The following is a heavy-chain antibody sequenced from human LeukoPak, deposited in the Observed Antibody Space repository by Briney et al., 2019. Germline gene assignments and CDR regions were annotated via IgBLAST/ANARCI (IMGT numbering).Heavy chain of an antibody. CDR3: ATYRQVLLPFES. J-gene: IGHJ4*02. V-gene: IGHV3-23*01. Sequence: GGSLRLSCAASGLTFGNYAMTWVRQAPGKGLEWVSSIFPSGGEIHYADSVRGRFTISRGNSKSTLSLQMNSLRAEDTAIYYCATYRQVLLPFESWGQGTLVTVSS. D-gene: IGHD2-8*02. CDR2: IFPSGGEI. CDR1: GLTFGNYA.